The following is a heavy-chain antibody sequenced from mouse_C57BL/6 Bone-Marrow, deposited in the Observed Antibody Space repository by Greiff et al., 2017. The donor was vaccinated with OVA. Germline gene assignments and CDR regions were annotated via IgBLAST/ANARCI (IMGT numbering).Heavy chain of an antibody. CDR1: EYEFPSHD. D-gene: IGHD2-4*01. CDR2: INSDGGST. Sequence: EVQLKQSGGGLVQPGASLKLSCESNEYEFPSHDMSWVRKTPEKRLELVAAINSDGGSTYYPDTMERRFTITRDNTKKTLYLQMRSLRSEDSALDDCAREKVMSTTYFDDWGQGTTLTVSS. J-gene: IGHJ2*01. CDR3: AREKVMSTTYFDD. V-gene: IGHV5-2*01.